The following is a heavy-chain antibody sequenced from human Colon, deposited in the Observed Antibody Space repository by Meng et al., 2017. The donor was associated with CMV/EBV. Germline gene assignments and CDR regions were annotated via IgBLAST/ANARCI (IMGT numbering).Heavy chain of an antibody. CDR1: GFIIGDYA. CDR2: ISSRSTYI. V-gene: IGHV3-21*01. J-gene: IGHJ4*02. Sequence: GGSLRLSCKASGFIIGDYAMNWVRQAPGKGLEWVSSISSRSTYISYADSVKGRFTVSRDDAKNSLYLQMDSLRAEDTAVYYCARAPGNYLSPYYFDFWGQGTLVTVSS. CDR3: ARAPGNYLSPYYFDF. D-gene: IGHD1-14*01.